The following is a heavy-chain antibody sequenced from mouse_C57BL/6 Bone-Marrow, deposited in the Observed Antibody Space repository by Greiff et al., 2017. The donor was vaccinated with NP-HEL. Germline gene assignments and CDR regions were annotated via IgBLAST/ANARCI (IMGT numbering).Heavy chain of an antibody. CDR1: GISITTGNYR. V-gene: IGHV3-5*01. D-gene: IGHD1-1*02. CDR3: ARGYGHYFDY. CDR2: IYYSGTI. J-gene: IGHJ2*01. Sequence: EVKLMESGPGLVKPSQTVFLTCTVTGISITTGNYRWSWIRQFPGNKLEWIGYIYYSGTITYNPSLTSRNTITRDTPKNQFFLEMNSLTAEDTATYYCARGYGHYFDYWGQGTTLTVSS.